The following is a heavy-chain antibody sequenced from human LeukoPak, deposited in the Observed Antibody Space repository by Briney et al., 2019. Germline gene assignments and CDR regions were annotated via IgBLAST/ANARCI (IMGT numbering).Heavy chain of an antibody. J-gene: IGHJ3*02. Sequence: SETLPLTCTVSGGSISSGDYYWSWIRQPPGKGLEWIGYIYYSGSTYYNPSLKSRVTISVDTSKNQFSLKLSSVTAADTAVYYCARDGHYYDSSGYYYISARAFDIWGQGTMVTVSS. CDR1: GGSISSGDYY. D-gene: IGHD3-22*01. CDR2: IYYSGST. V-gene: IGHV4-30-4*01. CDR3: ARDGHYYDSSGYYYISARAFDI.